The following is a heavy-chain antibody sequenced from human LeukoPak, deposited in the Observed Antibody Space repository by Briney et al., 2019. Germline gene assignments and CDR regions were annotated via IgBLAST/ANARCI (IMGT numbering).Heavy chain of an antibody. Sequence: GGSLRLSCAASGFTFDDYAMHWVRQAPGKGLEWVSGISWNSGSIGYADSVKGRFTISRDNAKNSLYLQMNSLRAEDTALYYCAKDILEGPFAYWGQGTLVIVSS. V-gene: IGHV3-9*01. CDR3: AKDILEGPFAY. J-gene: IGHJ4*02. CDR1: GFTFDDYA. CDR2: ISWNSGSI.